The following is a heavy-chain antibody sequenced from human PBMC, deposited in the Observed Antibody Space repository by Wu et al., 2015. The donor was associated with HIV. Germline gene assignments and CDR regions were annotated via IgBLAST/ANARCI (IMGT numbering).Heavy chain of an antibody. CDR1: GGTFSSYA. CDR2: IIPIFGTA. J-gene: IGHJ3*02. V-gene: IGHV1-69*05. CDR3: ATILSSGWLRDI. D-gene: IGHD6-19*01. Sequence: QVQPVQSGAEVKKPGSSVKDSCKASGGTFSSYAISWVRQAPGQGLEWMGGIIPIFGTANYAQKFRGRVTITTDESTSTAYMELSSLRSEDTAVYYCATILSSGWLRDIWGQGTMVTVSS.